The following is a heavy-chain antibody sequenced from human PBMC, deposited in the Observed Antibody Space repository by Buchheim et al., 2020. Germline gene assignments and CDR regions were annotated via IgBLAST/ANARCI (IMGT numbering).Heavy chain of an antibody. CDR3: ASEVVGAKAGEFYYYYGMDV. J-gene: IGHJ6*02. CDR1: GGTFSSYA. D-gene: IGHD1-26*01. V-gene: IGHV1-69*01. Sequence: QLLVVQSGAEVKKPGSSVKVSCKASGGTFSSYAISWVRQAPGQGLEWMGGIIPIFGTANYAQKFQGRVTITADESTSTAYMELSSLRSEDTAVYYCASEVVGAKAGEFYYYYGMDVWGQGTT. CDR2: IIPIFGTA.